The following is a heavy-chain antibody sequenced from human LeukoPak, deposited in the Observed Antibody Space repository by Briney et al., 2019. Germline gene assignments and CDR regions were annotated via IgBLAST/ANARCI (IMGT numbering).Heavy chain of an antibody. CDR2: ISSSGSTI. CDR1: GFTFSSYE. Sequence: GGSLRLSCAAPGFTFSSYEMNWVRQAPGKGLEWVSYISSSGSTIYYADSVKGRFTISRDNAKNSLYLQMNSLRAEDTAVYYCARKYCSTTSCLFDNWGQGTLVTVSS. CDR3: ARKYCSTTSCLFDN. J-gene: IGHJ4*02. V-gene: IGHV3-48*03. D-gene: IGHD2-2*01.